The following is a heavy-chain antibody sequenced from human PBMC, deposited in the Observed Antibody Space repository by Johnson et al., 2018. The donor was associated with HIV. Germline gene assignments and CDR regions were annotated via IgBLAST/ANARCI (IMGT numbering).Heavy chain of an antibody. Sequence: VHLVESGGGWVQPGRSLRVSCAASGFTFDEYVIHWVRQAPGKGLEWVSGISWKSGNTGYADSVKGRFTISRDSSKNTLYLQMNSLRAEDTTVYYCGRDINYSNYVTDAFDIWGQGTVVTVSS. D-gene: IGHD4-11*01. J-gene: IGHJ3*02. CDR2: ISWKSGNT. CDR3: GRDINYSNYVTDAFDI. V-gene: IGHV3-9*01. CDR1: GFTFDEYV.